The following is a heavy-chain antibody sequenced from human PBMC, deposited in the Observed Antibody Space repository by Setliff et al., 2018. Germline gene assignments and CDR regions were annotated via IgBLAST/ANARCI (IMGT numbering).Heavy chain of an antibody. Sequence: GGSLRLSCATSGFSFSNYGMHWVRQAPGKGLQWVSSISRSADSTYYADSVKGRFTISRDNSKNTLYLQMNSLRAEDTAVYYCARGGGYSSSWPGGDYFDYWGQGTLVTVSS. CDR2: ISRSADST. V-gene: IGHV3-NL1*01. D-gene: IGHD6-13*01. CDR3: ARGGGYSSSWPGGDYFDY. J-gene: IGHJ4*02. CDR1: GFSFSNYG.